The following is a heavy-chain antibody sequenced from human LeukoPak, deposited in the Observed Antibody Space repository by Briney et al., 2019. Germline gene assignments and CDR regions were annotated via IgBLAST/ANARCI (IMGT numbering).Heavy chain of an antibody. J-gene: IGHJ4*02. CDR3: ARGRSGFLVY. Sequence: PSETLSLTCTVSGGSISSSSYYWGWIRQPPGKGLEWIGSIYYSGSTYYNPSLKSRVTISVDTSKNQFSLKLSSVTAADTAVYYCARGRSGFLVYWGQGTLVTVSS. CDR1: GGSISSSSYY. D-gene: IGHD3-3*01. CDR2: IYYSGST. V-gene: IGHV4-39*01.